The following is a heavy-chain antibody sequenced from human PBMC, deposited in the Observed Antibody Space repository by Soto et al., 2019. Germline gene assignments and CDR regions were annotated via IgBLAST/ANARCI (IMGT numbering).Heavy chain of an antibody. CDR3: ARQAIRVSWFDP. Sequence: GASVKVSCKASGYTFTNYAMNWVRQAPGQGLEWMGWISAYNGNTNYAQKLQGRVTMTTDTSTSTAYMELRSLRSDDTDVYYCARQAIRVSWFDPWGQGTLVTVSS. D-gene: IGHD3-10*01. CDR2: ISAYNGNT. J-gene: IGHJ5*02. V-gene: IGHV1-18*01. CDR1: GYTFTNYA.